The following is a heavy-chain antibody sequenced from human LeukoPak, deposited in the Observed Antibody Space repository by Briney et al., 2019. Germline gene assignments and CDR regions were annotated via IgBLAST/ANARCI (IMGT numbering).Heavy chain of an antibody. CDR1: GFTFSNAW. CDR3: TTDEPVLSNNWNDETPPYYYMDV. CDR2: IKSKTDGGTT. V-gene: IGHV3-15*01. J-gene: IGHJ6*03. Sequence: GGSLRLSCAASGFTFSNAWMSWVRQAPGKGLESVGRIKSKTDGGTTDYAAPVKGRFTISRDDSKNTLYLQMNSLKTEDTAVYYCTTDEPVLSNNWNDETPPYYYMDVWGTGTTVTVSS. D-gene: IGHD1-1*01.